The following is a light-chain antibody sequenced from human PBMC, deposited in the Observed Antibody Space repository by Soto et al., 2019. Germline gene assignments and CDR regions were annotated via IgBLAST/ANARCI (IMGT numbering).Light chain of an antibody. CDR3: QQRSNWLWT. J-gene: IGKJ1*01. CDR2: DAS. Sequence: EIVLTQSPATLSLSPGERATLSCRASQSVSSYLAWYQQKPGQAPRLLIYDASNRATGNPARFSCSGSGTDFALTISILVPEDFAVYYCQQRSNWLWTFGQGTKVEIK. CDR1: QSVSSY. V-gene: IGKV3-11*01.